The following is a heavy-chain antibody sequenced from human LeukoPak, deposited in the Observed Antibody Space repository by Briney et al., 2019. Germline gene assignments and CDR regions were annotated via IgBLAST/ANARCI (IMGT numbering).Heavy chain of an antibody. D-gene: IGHD6-13*01. CDR3: ARESGYTNTHDAFDI. V-gene: IGHV7-4-1*02. CDR2: INTNTGSP. CDR1: GYTFTGYY. J-gene: IGHJ3*02. Sequence: ASVKVSCKASGYTFTGYYMHWVRQAPGQGLEWMGWINTNTGSPTYAQAFTGRFVFSLDTSVSTAYLQISSLKAEDTAVYYCARESGYTNTHDAFDIWGQGTMVTVSS.